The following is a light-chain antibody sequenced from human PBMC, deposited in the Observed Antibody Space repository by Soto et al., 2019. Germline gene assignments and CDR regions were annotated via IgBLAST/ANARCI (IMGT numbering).Light chain of an antibody. J-gene: IGKJ1*01. CDR3: QQYSSSPWT. Sequence: EIVLTQSPVTLSLSPGERATLSCRASQSVSSNYLAWYQQKPGQAPRLLIYGVSSRATGIPDRFSGSGSGTDFTLTITRLEPEDFAVYYCQQYSSSPWTFGQGTKVEIK. CDR2: GVS. CDR1: QSVSSNY. V-gene: IGKV3-20*01.